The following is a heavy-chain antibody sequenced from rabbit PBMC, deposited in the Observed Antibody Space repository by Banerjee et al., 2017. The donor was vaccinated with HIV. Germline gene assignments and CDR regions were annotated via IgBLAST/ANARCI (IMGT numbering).Heavy chain of an antibody. V-gene: IGHV1S45*01. CDR1: GFSFSSSYY. CDR3: ARGIHGGGYVGGAYDL. D-gene: IGHD4-2*01. CDR2: IYTGSSGST. Sequence: QEQLEESGGDLVKPEGSLTLTCTASGFSFSSSYYMCWVRQAPGKGLEWIACIYTGSSGSTYYVSWAKGRFTISRTSSTTVTLQMTSLTAADTATYFCARGIHGGGYVGGAYDLWGPGTLVTVS. J-gene: IGHJ4*01.